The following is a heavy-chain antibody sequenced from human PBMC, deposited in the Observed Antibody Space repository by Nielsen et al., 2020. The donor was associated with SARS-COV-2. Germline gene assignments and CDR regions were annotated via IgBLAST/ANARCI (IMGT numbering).Heavy chain of an antibody. J-gene: IGHJ6*02. V-gene: IGHV4-59*13. CDR3: ARLTPPSSPAPKEYGMDV. Sequence: SETLSLTCTVSGGSISSYYWSWIRQPPGKGLEWIGYIYYSGSTNYNPSLKSRVTISVDTSKNQFSLKLSSVTAADTAMYYCARLTPPSSPAPKEYGMDVWGQGTTVTVSS. D-gene: IGHD4-23*01. CDR1: GGSISSYY. CDR2: IYYSGST.